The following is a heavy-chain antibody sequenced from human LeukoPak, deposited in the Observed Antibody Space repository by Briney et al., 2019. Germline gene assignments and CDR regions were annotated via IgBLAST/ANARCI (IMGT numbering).Heavy chain of an antibody. Sequence: QSGGSLRLSCTASGFTFGDYAMSWFRQAPGKGLEWVGFIRSKAYGGTTEYAASVKGRFTISRDDSKSIAYLQMNSLKTEDTAVYYCTKDSGRDYYYYYMDVWGEGTTVTVSS. J-gene: IGHJ6*03. D-gene: IGHD6-25*01. CDR3: TKDSGRDYYYYYMDV. CDR1: GFTFGDYA. V-gene: IGHV3-49*03. CDR2: IRSKAYGGTT.